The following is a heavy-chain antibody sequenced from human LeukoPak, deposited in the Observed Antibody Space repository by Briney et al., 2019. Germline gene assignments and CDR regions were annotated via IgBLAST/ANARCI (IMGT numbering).Heavy chain of an antibody. V-gene: IGHV3-33*06. CDR2: IWSDGTNK. CDR1: GFTFCHYS. D-gene: IGHD4-11*01. Sequence: GGSLTLSCAASGFTFCHYSMHWVRQAPGKGLEWVAVIWSDGTNKYYADSVKGRFTIYRDDSQNRVFLQMNSLRAEDTALYYCAKDAQRGFDYSNSLEYWGQGALVSVSS. CDR3: AKDAQRGFDYSNSLEY. J-gene: IGHJ1*01.